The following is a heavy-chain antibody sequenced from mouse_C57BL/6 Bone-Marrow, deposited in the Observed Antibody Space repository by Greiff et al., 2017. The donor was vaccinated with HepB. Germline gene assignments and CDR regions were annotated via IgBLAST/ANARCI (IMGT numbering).Heavy chain of an antibody. D-gene: IGHD1-1*01. CDR2: IYPGDGDT. Sequence: QVQLKQSGPELVKPGASVKISCKASGYAFSSSWMNWVKQRPGKGLEWIGRIYPGDGDTNYNGKFKGKATLTADKSSSTAYMQLSSLTSEDSAVYFCARNYPAYFDYWGQGTTLTVSS. J-gene: IGHJ2*01. V-gene: IGHV1-82*01. CDR3: ARNYPAYFDY. CDR1: GYAFSSSW.